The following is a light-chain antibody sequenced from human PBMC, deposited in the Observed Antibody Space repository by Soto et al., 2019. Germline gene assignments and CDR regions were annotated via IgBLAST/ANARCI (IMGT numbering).Light chain of an antibody. J-gene: IGKJ4*01. V-gene: IGKV2-24*01. CDR3: MQNTQFPLT. Sequence: EIVMTQTPLSSAVTLGQPASISCRSSQSLVHSDGNTYLSWLHVGPGQSPRPLIYKVSNRFSRVPDRFTGSGAETDFTLKISRVEAEDVGTYYCMQNTQFPLTFGGGTKVDIK. CDR1: QSLVHSDGNTY. CDR2: KVS.